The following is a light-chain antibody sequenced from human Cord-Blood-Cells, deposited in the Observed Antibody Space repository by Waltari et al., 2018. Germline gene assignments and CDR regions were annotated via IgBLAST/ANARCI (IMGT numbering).Light chain of an antibody. J-gene: IGKJ5*01. V-gene: IGKV1-5*03. Sequence: DIQMTQSPSTLSASVGDRVTITCLASQSISSWLAWYQQKPGKAPKLLIYKASSLESGVPSRFSGSGSGTEFTLTSSSLQPDDFATYYCQQYNSYPITFGQGTRLEIK. CDR1: QSISSW. CDR2: KAS. CDR3: QQYNSYPIT.